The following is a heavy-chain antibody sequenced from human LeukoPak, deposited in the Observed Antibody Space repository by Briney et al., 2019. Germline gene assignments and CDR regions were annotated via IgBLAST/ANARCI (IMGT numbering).Heavy chain of an antibody. Sequence: SETLSLTCAVYGGSFSGYYWSWIRQPPGKGLEWIGEINHSGSTNYHPSLKSRVTISVDTYKHQFSLKLSSVTAADTAVYYCARVGRYFDWRRVNYMDVWGKGTTVTVSS. D-gene: IGHD3-9*01. CDR2: INHSGST. V-gene: IGHV4-34*01. J-gene: IGHJ6*03. CDR1: GGSFSGYY. CDR3: ARVGRYFDWRRVNYMDV.